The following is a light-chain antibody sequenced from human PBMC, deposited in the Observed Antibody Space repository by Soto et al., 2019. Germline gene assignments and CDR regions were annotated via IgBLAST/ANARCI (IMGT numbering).Light chain of an antibody. V-gene: IGKV3-15*01. Sequence: EIVMTQSQATLSVSPGERATLACRASQSVSSNLAWYQQKPGKAPRLLIYGASTRATGIPARFSGSGSGTDVTLTISSLQSEDFAVYYCHQYNNWPLYTLGQGTKLEIK. CDR2: GAS. CDR3: HQYNNWPLYT. CDR1: QSVSSN. J-gene: IGKJ2*01.